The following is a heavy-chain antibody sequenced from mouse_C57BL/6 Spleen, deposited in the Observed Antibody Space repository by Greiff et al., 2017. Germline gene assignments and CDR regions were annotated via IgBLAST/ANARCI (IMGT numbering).Heavy chain of an antibody. V-gene: IGHV1-15*01. CDR1: GYTFTDYE. Sequence: VQLQPSGAELVRPGASVTLSCKASGYTFTDYEMHWVKQTPVHGLEWIGAIDPETGGTAYNQKFKGKAILTADKSSSTAYMELRSLTSEDSAVYYCTKPITTVVHYAMDYWGQGTSVTVSS. CDR3: TKPITTVVHYAMDY. D-gene: IGHD1-1*01. CDR2: IDPETGGT. J-gene: IGHJ4*01.